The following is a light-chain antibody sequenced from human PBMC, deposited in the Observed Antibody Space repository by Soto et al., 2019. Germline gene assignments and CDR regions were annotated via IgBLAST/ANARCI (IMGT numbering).Light chain of an antibody. J-gene: IGKJ2*01. V-gene: IGKV1-39*01. CDR2: GAS. Sequence: DIQMTQSPSSLSASVGDRVTIACRASQTISSYLSWYQQKPGKAPKLLIYGASSLQSGVPSRFSGSASGTDFTLTISSLQPEDFATYYCQQSHSTPYTCGQGTKLEIK. CDR1: QTISSY. CDR3: QQSHSTPYT.